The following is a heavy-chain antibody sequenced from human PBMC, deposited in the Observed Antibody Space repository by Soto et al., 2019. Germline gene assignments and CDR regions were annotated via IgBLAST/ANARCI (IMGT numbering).Heavy chain of an antibody. J-gene: IGHJ5*02. CDR3: TRDASRDSSARGWFDP. CDR2: ISSNSAYV. V-gene: IGHV3-21*01. CDR1: GFTFRSFT. Sequence: GGSLRLSCAASGFTFRSFTMNWVRQSPGKGLEWVSTISSNSAYVYYTDALRGRFTISRDNAKNSLHLQMNSLRAEDTAVYYCTRDASRDSSARGWFDPWGPGTLVTVSS. D-gene: IGHD6-13*01.